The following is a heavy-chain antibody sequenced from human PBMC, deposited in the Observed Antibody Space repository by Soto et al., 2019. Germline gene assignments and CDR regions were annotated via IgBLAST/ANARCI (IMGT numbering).Heavy chain of an antibody. V-gene: IGHV1-8*02. CDR2: MNPGSGKT. CDR1: GYTFINFD. CDR3: ARMASAGTLNWFDP. Sequence: QVQLVQSGAEVKEPGASVRVSCKASGYTFINFDISWVRQAAGQRLECLGWMNPGSGKTGHASKAQGRVALTRDVSTGTSHLELSCLTSDDTAIYYCARMASAGTLNWFDPWGQGTLVTVSS. J-gene: IGHJ5*02. D-gene: IGHD6-13*01.